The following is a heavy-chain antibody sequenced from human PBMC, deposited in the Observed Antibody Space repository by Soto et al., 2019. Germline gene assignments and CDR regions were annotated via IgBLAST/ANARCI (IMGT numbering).Heavy chain of an antibody. CDR2: IYHSGST. V-gene: IGHV4-38-2*02. CDR3: ARDHRSRHIVVVTAPGYFDY. D-gene: IGHD2-21*02. J-gene: IGHJ4*02. CDR1: GYSISSGYY. Sequence: SETLSLTCAVSGYSISSGYYWGWIRQPPGKGLEWIGSIYHSGSTYYNPSLKSRVTISVDTSKNQFSLKLSSVTAADTAVYYCARDHRSRHIVVVTAPGYFDYWGQGTLVTVSS.